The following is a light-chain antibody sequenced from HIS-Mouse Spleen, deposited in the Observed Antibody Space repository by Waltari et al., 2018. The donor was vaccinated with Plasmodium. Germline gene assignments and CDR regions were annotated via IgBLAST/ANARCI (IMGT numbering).Light chain of an antibody. CDR1: QSISSR. V-gene: IGKV1-5*03. CDR3: QQYNSYSWT. J-gene: IGKJ1*01. CDR2: KAS. Sequence: IPITQSPSTLSASVGGRVTITCRASQSISSRLAWYQQKPGKAPKLLIYKASSLESGVPSRFSGSGSGTEFTLTISSLQPDDFATYYCQQYNSYSWTFGQGTKVEIK.